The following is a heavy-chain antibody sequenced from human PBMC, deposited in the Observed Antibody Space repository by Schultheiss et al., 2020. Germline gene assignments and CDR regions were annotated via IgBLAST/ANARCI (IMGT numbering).Heavy chain of an antibody. Sequence: GGSLRLSCAASEFTFSRYGMHWVRQAPGKGLEWVAVISYDGIDKYYADSVKGRFTISRDNSKNTLYLQMNSLRAEDTAVYYCAREMETLAYNWFDPWGQGTLVTVSS. CDR2: ISYDGIDK. D-gene: IGHD2-8*01. V-gene: IGHV3-30*03. CDR3: AREMETLAYNWFDP. J-gene: IGHJ5*02. CDR1: EFTFSRYG.